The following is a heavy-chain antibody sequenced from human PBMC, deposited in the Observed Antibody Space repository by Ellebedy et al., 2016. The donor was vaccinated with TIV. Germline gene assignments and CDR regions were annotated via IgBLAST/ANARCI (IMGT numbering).Heavy chain of an antibody. CDR3: ARFLGKLYLLGDF. CDR2: IYYSGRV. V-gene: IGHV4-59*12. D-gene: IGHD3-3*01. CDR1: GGSISSYY. J-gene: IGHJ4*02. Sequence: MPGGSLRLSCTVSGGSISSYYWSWIRQPPGKGLEWLGYIYYSGRVDYNPSLKSRVTISVDTSKNQFSLNMTSVTAADTAVYYCARFLGKLYLLGDFWGQGTLVTVSS.